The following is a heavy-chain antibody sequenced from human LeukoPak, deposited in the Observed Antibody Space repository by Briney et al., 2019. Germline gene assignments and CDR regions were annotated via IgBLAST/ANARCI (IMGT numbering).Heavy chain of an antibody. V-gene: IGHV1-69*13. CDR3: ARVKYSSSWDVPGYYYGMDV. CDR2: IIPIFGTA. CDR1: GGTFSSYA. D-gene: IGHD6-13*01. J-gene: IGHJ6*04. Sequence: SVKVSCKASGGTFSSYAISWVRQAPGQGLEWMGGIIPIFGTANYAQKFQGRVTITADESTSTAYMELSSLRSEDTAVYYCARVKYSSSWDVPGYYYGMDVWGKGTTVTVSS.